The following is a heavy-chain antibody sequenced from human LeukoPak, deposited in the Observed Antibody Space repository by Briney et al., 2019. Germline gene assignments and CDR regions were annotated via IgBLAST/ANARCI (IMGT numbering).Heavy chain of an antibody. Sequence: SEALTLTCTASGGSISSYYWNWIRQPPGKGLEWIGYIYYSGSTNYNPSLKSRVTISVDTSKNQFSLKLSSVTAADTAVYYCARLGLYYGMDVWGQGTTVTVSS. CDR2: IYYSGST. J-gene: IGHJ6*02. D-gene: IGHD3/OR15-3a*01. V-gene: IGHV4-59*08. CDR1: GGSISSYY. CDR3: ARLGLYYGMDV.